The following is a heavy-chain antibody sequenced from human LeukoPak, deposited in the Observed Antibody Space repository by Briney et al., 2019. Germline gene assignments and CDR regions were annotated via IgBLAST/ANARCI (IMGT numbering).Heavy chain of an antibody. Sequence: SETLSLTCTVSGVSTTNGIYYWAWIRQPPGKGLEWIGSVHNVGSTYYNLSLRSRVTMSIDTSKNQFSLRLNSVTAADTAVYYCARGGNDYVWGSSQYYFDYWGQGTLVTVSS. CDR1: GVSTTNGIYY. CDR2: VHNVGST. D-gene: IGHD3-16*01. CDR3: ARGGNDYVWGSSQYYFDY. V-gene: IGHV4-39*01. J-gene: IGHJ4*02.